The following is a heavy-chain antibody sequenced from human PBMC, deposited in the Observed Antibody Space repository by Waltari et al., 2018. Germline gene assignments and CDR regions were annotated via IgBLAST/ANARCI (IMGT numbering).Heavy chain of an antibody. CDR2: INPNSGGT. V-gene: IGHV1-2*06. D-gene: IGHD6-13*01. J-gene: IGHJ4*02. CDR3: ARDVGYSSSWGYFDY. Sequence: QVQLVQSGAEVTKPGASVKVSCKASGYTFTGHYMHWVRQAPGQGLEWMGRINPNSGGTNYAQKFQGRVTMTRDTSISTAYMELSRLRSDDTAVYYCARDVGYSSSWGYFDYWGQGTLVTVSS. CDR1: GYTFTGHY.